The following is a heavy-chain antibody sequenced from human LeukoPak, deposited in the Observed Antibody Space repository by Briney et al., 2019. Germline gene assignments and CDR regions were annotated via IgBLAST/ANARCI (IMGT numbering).Heavy chain of an antibody. CDR1: GFTFSSYS. Sequence: GGSLRLSCAASGFTFSSYSMNWVRQAPGKGLEWVSAISGSGGSTYYADSVKGRFTISRDNSKNTLYLQMNSLRAEDTAVYYCARGRGAYCSGGSCSPKNWYFDLWGRGTLVTVSS. CDR3: ARGRGAYCSGGSCSPKNWYFDL. D-gene: IGHD2-15*01. V-gene: IGHV3-23*01. J-gene: IGHJ2*01. CDR2: ISGSGGST.